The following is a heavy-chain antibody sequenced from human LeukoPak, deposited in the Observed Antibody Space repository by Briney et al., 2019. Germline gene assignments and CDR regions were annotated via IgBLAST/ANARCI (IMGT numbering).Heavy chain of an antibody. CDR3: ARGRYVTTRGGASAGFLDY. D-gene: IGHD3-16*01. CDR2: INHGGST. V-gene: IGHV4-34*01. CDR1: GGSFSGHY. Sequence: MTSETLSLTCAVSGGSFSGHYWNWIRQPPGKGLEWIGEINHGGSTNYNPSLKSRVTISVDTSQNQFSLRLSSVTAADTAVYYCARGRYVTTRGGASAGFLDYWGQGTLATVST. J-gene: IGHJ4*02.